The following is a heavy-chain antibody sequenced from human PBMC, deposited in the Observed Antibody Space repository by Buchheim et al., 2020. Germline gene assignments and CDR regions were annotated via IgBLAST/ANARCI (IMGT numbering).Heavy chain of an antibody. CDR1: GFTFGTFA. D-gene: IGHD1-26*01. CDR3: AREQGGRNYFDY. Sequence: QVQLVESGGGVVQPGKSLRLSCAASGFTFGTFAMHWVRQVPGNRLEWVAVISDDETNKFYADSVRGRFTISRDNSNNTLYFQMNSLRREDTAIYYCAREQGGRNYFDYWGQGTL. CDR2: ISDDETNK. J-gene: IGHJ4*02. V-gene: IGHV3-30*14.